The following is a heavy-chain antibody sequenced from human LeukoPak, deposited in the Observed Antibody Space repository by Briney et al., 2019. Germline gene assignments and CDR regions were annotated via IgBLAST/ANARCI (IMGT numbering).Heavy chain of an antibody. CDR3: ARERIPYSSSPGAFDI. CDR2: IYYSGST. CDR1: GGSISSYY. V-gene: IGHV4-59*01. D-gene: IGHD6-6*01. Sequence: PSETLSLTCTVSGGSISSYYGSWVRHPPGKGLEWIGYIYYSGSTNYNPSLKSRVTISVDTSKNQFSLKLSSVTAADTAVYYCARERIPYSSSPGAFDIWGQGTMVTVSS. J-gene: IGHJ3*02.